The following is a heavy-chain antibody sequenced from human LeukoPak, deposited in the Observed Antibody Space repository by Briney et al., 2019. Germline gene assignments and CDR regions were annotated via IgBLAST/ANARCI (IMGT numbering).Heavy chain of an antibody. CDR1: GFTFSRYD. CDR3: ARDVGLTYYDILTGQDIYYYYYMDV. CDR2: IRYDGSNK. J-gene: IGHJ6*03. V-gene: IGHV3-30*02. D-gene: IGHD3-9*01. Sequence: GGSLRLSCAASGFTFSRYDIHWVRQAPGKGLEWVAFIRYDGSNKYYADSVKGRFTISRDNSKNTLSLQMNSLRAEDTAVYYCARDVGLTYYDILTGQDIYYYYYMDVWGKGTTVTVSS.